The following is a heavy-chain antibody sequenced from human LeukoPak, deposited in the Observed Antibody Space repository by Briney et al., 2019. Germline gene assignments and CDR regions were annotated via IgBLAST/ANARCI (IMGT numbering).Heavy chain of an antibody. Sequence: GSLRLSCAASGFTFSSYAMTWVRQAPRKGLEWFSAISGSADSTYYADSVKGRFTISRDNSKNTLYLQMNSLRAEDTAVYYCAKDQRRGYCSSTSCYIDYWGQGTLVTVSS. CDR3: AKDQRRGYCSSTSCYIDY. D-gene: IGHD2-2*02. CDR1: GFTFSSYA. J-gene: IGHJ4*02. CDR2: ISGSADST. V-gene: IGHV3-23*01.